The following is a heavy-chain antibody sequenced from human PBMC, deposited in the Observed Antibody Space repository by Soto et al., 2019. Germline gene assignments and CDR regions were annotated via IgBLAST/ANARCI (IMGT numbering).Heavy chain of an antibody. J-gene: IGHJ3*02. CDR1: GFTFISYG. D-gene: IGHD2-21*02. V-gene: IGHV3-33*01. CDR2: IWYDGSNK. Sequence: QVQLVESGGGVVQPGRSLRLSCAASGFTFISYGMHWVRQAPGKVLEWVAVIWYDGSNKYYADSVKGRFTISRDNSKHTLYLQMNSLRAEDTAVYYCARELVVTAIVGGQGDAFDIWGQGTMVTVSS. CDR3: ARELVVTAIVGGQGDAFDI.